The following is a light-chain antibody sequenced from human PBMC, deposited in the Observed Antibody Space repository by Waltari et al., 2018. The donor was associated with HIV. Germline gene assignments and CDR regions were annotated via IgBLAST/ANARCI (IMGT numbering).Light chain of an antibody. CDR1: KLGAKY. CDR3: QAWDSSTP. Sequence: SYELTQPPSVSVSPGQTASITCSGDKLGAKYACWYQQKPGQSPVLVIYQDSKRPSGIPERFSGSNSGNTATLTISGTQAMDEADYYCQAWDSSTPFGGGTKLTVL. CDR2: QDS. J-gene: IGLJ2*01. V-gene: IGLV3-1*01.